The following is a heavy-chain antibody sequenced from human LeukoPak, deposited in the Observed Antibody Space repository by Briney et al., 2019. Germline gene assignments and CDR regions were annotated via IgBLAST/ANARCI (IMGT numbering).Heavy chain of an antibody. CDR3: ARHIVGEQNFDY. CDR2: IKDDGSAQ. J-gene: IGHJ4*02. D-gene: IGHD3-16*02. Sequence: GRSLRLPCAASGFTFGAYWMSWFRQAPGKGPEWVASIKDDGSAQFYADSLEGRFTISRDNAKNTLYLQMDTMRVEDTAVYYCARHIVGEQNFDYWSQGTLVTVSS. CDR1: GFTFGAYW. V-gene: IGHV3-7*01.